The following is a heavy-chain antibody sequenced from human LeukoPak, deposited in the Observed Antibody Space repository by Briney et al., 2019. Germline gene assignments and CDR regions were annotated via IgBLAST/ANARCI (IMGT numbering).Heavy chain of an antibody. Sequence: GGSLRLSCAASGFTFSSYSMNWVRQAPGKGLEWVSSISSSSSYIYYADSVKGRFTISRDNSKNTLSLQMNSLRIEDTAVYYCSREMGGYQLLKNFDFWGQGTLVTVSS. CDR1: GFTFSSYS. J-gene: IGHJ4*02. CDR2: ISSSSSYI. CDR3: SREMGGYQLLKNFDF. D-gene: IGHD2-2*01. V-gene: IGHV3-21*01.